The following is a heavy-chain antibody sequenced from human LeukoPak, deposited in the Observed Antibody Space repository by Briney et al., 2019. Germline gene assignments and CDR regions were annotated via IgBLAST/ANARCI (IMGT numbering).Heavy chain of an antibody. V-gene: IGHV1-2*02. CDR1: GYTLTGYY. Sequence: GASVKVSCKASGYTLTGYYMHWVRQAPGQGLEWMGWINPNSGGTNYAQKFQGRVTMTRDTSISTAYMELSRLRSDDTAVYYCARDRSIAARWGFDYWGQGTLVTVSS. CDR3: ARDRSIAARWGFDY. D-gene: IGHD6-6*01. CDR2: INPNSGGT. J-gene: IGHJ4*02.